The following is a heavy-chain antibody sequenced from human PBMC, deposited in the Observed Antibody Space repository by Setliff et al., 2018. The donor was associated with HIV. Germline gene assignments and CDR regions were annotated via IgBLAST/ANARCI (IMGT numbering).Heavy chain of an antibody. CDR2: IIPISGTA. CDR3: ARDFGGYCSSMSCPGLFDP. CDR1: GGTFSNYG. V-gene: IGHV1-69*05. J-gene: IGHJ5*02. Sequence: GASVKVSCKASGGTFSNYGMSWVRQAPGQGLEWMGGIIPISGTASYAQKFQGRVTITTDESTSTAYMELSGLRSEDTAVYYCARDFGGYCSSMSCPGLFDPWGQGTLVTVSS. D-gene: IGHD2-2*01.